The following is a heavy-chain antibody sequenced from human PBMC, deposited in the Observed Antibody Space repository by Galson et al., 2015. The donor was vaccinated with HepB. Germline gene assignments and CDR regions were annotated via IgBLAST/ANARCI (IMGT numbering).Heavy chain of an antibody. Sequence: SLRLSCAASGFTFSNYWMHWVRQAPGKGLVWVSRINSDDSSTSYADSVKGRFTISRDSSKNTLYLQMNSLRAEDTAVYYCARANTFDIWGQGIMVTVSS. CDR1: GFTFSNYW. CDR2: INSDDSST. J-gene: IGHJ3*02. D-gene: IGHD2-8*01. CDR3: ARANTFDI. V-gene: IGHV3-74*01.